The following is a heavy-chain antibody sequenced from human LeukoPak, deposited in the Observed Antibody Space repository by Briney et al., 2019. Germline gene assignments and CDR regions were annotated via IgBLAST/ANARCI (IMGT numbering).Heavy chain of an antibody. V-gene: IGHV5-51*01. J-gene: IGHJ6*03. D-gene: IGHD4-17*01. CDR3: ARLVTVTTDYYMDV. Sequence: AESLKISCKGSGYSFTSYWIGWVRQMPGKGLEGMGIIFPGDSNTRYSPSFQSHLTISAEKSISTAYLQWSRVKASNTAMYYCARLVTVTTDYYMDVWGKGTTVTVSS. CDR1: GYSFTSYW. CDR2: IFPGDSNT.